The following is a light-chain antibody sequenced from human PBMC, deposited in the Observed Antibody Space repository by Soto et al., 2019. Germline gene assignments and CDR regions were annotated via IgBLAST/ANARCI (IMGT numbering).Light chain of an antibody. CDR1: QSVSSNY. CDR2: GAS. CDR3: QQYGSSPT. V-gene: IGKV3-20*01. Sequence: EIVLTQSPATLSLSPGERATLSCRASQSVSSNYLAWYQQKPGQAPRLLIYGASNRATGIPDRFSGSGSGTDFTLTISRLEPEDFAVYYCQQYGSSPTFGQGTRLEIK. J-gene: IGKJ5*01.